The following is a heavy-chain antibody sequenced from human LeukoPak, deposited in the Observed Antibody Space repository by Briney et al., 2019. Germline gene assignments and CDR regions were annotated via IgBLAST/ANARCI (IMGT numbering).Heavy chain of an antibody. Sequence: GGSLRLSCAASGFTVSSNYMSWVRQAPGKGLEWVSVIYSGGSTYYADPVKGRFTISRDNSKNTLYLQMNSLRAEDTAVYYCARDLPGVQWLWVPDYWGQGTLVTVSS. CDR1: GFTVSSNY. CDR3: ARDLPGVQWLWVPDY. CDR2: IYSGGST. V-gene: IGHV3-66*01. D-gene: IGHD3-22*01. J-gene: IGHJ4*02.